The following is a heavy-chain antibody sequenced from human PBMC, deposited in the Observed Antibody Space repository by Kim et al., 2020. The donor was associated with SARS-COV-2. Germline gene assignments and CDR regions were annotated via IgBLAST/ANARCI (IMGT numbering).Heavy chain of an antibody. Sequence: ASVKVSCKSSGYTYTTYYMHWVRQAPGQGLAWMGWINPNSGGTNYAQKFQGRVTMSRDTSISTAYMELNSLRSDDTALYYCARDRGAYDSWGQGTLATVS. CDR1: GYTYTTYY. D-gene: IGHD5-12*01. V-gene: IGHV1-2*02. J-gene: IGHJ5*02. CDR3: ARDRGAYDS. CDR2: INPNSGGT.